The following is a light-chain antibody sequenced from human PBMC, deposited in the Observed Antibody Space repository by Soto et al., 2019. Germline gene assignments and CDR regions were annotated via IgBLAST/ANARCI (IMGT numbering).Light chain of an antibody. CDR1: SSNIGAGSD. V-gene: IGLV1-40*01. J-gene: IGLJ2*01. CDR3: QSWDTSLSGSV. Sequence: QSVLTQPPSVSGAPGQRVTISCTGSSSNIGAGSDVNWYQQLPGTAPKLLIYGNTNRPSGVPDRFSGSKSGTSGSLAISGLQSEDEAEYYCQSWDTSLSGSVFGGGTKVTVL. CDR2: GNT.